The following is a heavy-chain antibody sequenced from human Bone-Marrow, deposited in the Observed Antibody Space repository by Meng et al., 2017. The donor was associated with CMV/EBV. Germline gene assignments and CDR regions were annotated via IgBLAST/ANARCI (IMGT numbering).Heavy chain of an antibody. CDR1: GGTGSSHT. V-gene: IGHV1-69*08. J-gene: IGHJ5*02. D-gene: IGHD5-12*01. Sequence: SVKVSCKASGGTGSSHTISWVRQAPGQGLQWMGKIIPTLGTTKYAQQFQGRVTITAAKSTNTAYMELSSLIFDDTAVYYCAKEGRLGFDPWGQGSLVTVSS. CDR2: IIPTLGTT. CDR3: AKEGRLGFDP.